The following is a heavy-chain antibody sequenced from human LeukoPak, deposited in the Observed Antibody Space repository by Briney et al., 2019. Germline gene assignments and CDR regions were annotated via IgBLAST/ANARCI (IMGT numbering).Heavy chain of an antibody. Sequence: SETLSLTCTVSGDSINDYYWSWIRQPPGNRLEWIGWIYYSGSTMYSPSLESRVTISLDTSRTQFSLDLNSVTAADTAVYYCTRHAGFGSGYYHDAFDIWGQGSMVIVSS. J-gene: IGHJ3*02. CDR3: TRHAGFGSGYYHDAFDI. V-gene: IGHV4-59*08. CDR2: IYYSGST. D-gene: IGHD3-22*01. CDR1: GDSINDYY.